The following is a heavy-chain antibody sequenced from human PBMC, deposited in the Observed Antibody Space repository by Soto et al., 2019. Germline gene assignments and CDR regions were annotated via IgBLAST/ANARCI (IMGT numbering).Heavy chain of an antibody. D-gene: IGHD3-16*02. V-gene: IGHV4-39*01. CDR3: ARLPSVLGELSSYFDY. Sequence: SETLSLTCTVSGGSISSSSYYWGWIRQPPGKGLEWIGSIYYSGSTYYNPSLKSRVTISVDTSKNQFSLKLSSVTAADTAVYYCARLPSVLGELSSYFDYWGQGTLVTVSS. CDR1: GGSISSSSYY. J-gene: IGHJ4*02. CDR2: IYYSGST.